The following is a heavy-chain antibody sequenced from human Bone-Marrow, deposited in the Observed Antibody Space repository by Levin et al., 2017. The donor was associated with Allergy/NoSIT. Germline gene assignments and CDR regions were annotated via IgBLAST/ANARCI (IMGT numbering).Heavy chain of an antibody. CDR1: GFTFSDYD. J-gene: IGHJ6*02. Sequence: GESLKISCAASGFTFSDYDMHWVRQRTGEGLEWVSTLDSTGDTSYAGAVKGRFTISRETAKNSLYLQMNSLRVGDTAVYFCARDLGSASSSGWVWRSYGMDVWGQGTTVTVSS. CDR2: LDSTGDT. CDR3: ARDLGSASSSGWVWRSYGMDV. D-gene: IGHD3-10*01. V-gene: IGHV3-13*04.